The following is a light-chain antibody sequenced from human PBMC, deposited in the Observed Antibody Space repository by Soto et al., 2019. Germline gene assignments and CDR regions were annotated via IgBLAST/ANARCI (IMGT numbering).Light chain of an antibody. V-gene: IGLV2-14*01. CDR1: SSDVGAYNF. Sequence: QSALTQPASVSGYPGESITISCTGTSSDVGAYNFVSWYQQDPGKAPKLMIYDVSSRPSGVSNRFSGSKSGHTASLTISGLQAEDEADYYCSSYTSSSTYVFGTGTKVTVL. CDR3: SSYTSSSTYV. CDR2: DVS. J-gene: IGLJ1*01.